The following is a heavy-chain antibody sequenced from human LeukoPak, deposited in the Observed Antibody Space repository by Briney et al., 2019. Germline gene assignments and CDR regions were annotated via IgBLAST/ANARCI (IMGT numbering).Heavy chain of an antibody. CDR2: ISSSSSYI. J-gene: IGHJ5*02. CDR3: ARARQQLVLNWFDP. CDR1: GFTFSSYS. Sequence: PGGSLRLSCAASGFTFSSYSMNWVRQAPGKGLEWVSSISSSSSYIYYADSVKGRFTISRDNAKNSLYLQMNSLRAEDTAVYYCARARQQLVLNWFDPWGQGTLVTVST. D-gene: IGHD6-13*01. V-gene: IGHV3-21*01.